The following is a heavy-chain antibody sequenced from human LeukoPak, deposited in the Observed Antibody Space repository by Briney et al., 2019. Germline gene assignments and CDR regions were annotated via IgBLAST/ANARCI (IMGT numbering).Heavy chain of an antibody. Sequence: PSETLSLTCTVSGGSIGSYYWSWSRQPPGKGLEWIGYIYYSGSTNYNPSLKSRVTISVDTSKNQFSLKLSSVTAADTAVYYCARDVGRRVGPSGNAFDIWGQGTMVTVSS. CDR1: GGSIGSYY. J-gene: IGHJ3*02. CDR2: IYYSGST. CDR3: ARDVGRRVGPSGNAFDI. V-gene: IGHV4-59*01. D-gene: IGHD1-26*01.